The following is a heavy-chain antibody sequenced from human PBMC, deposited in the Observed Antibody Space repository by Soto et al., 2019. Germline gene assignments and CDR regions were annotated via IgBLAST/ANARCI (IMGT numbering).Heavy chain of an antibody. CDR1: GFTFSSYA. J-gene: IGHJ4*02. V-gene: IGHV3-30-3*01. Sequence: HPGGSLRLSCAASGFTFSSYAMHWVRQAPGKGLEWVAVISYEGNNKYYADSVKGRFTISRDNSKNTLYLQMNSLRAEDTAVYYCARDRYYYDTSGLYYFDYWAQGTLVTVSS. CDR2: ISYEGNNK. CDR3: ARDRYYYDTSGLYYFDY. D-gene: IGHD3-22*01.